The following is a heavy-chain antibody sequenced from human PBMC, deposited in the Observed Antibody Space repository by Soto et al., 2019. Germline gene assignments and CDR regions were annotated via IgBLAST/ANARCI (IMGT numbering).Heavy chain of an antibody. D-gene: IGHD3-22*01. CDR2: LYYSGST. Sequence: SETLSLTCTVSGGSISRSTHYWGWIRQPPGKGLEWIGSLYYSGSTLYNPSLKSRVTISVDTSKNQFSLKVNSVTAADKAVYYCERIYYDSSGYNHLGYLEYWCQGTMGT. CDR3: ERIYYDSSGYNHLGYLEY. J-gene: IGHJ4*02. V-gene: IGHV4-39*01. CDR1: GGSISRSTHY.